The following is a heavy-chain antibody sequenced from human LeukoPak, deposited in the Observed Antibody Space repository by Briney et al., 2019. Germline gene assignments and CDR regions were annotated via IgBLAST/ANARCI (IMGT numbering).Heavy chain of an antibody. D-gene: IGHD4-11*01. Sequence: SETLSLICTVSGGSISSYYWSWIRQPAGKGLEWIGRIYTSGSTNYNPSLKSRVTMSVDTSKNQFSLKLSSVTAADTAVYYCAVDYSKTRLGYWGQGTLVTVSS. CDR2: IYTSGST. V-gene: IGHV4-4*07. CDR3: AVDYSKTRLGY. J-gene: IGHJ4*02. CDR1: GGSISSYY.